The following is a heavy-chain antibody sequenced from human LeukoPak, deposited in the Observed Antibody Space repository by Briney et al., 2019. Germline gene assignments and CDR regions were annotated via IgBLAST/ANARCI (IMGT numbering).Heavy chain of an antibody. CDR1: GGSIRSSYYY. CDR3: ARRRVIRSGYDVNWFDP. D-gene: IGHD5-12*01. CDR2: IYDSGST. V-gene: IGHV4-39*07. J-gene: IGHJ5*02. Sequence: SETLSLTCTVSGGSIRSSYYYWGWIRQPPGKGLEWIGSIYDSGSTYYNPSLKSRVTISVDTSKNQFSLKLSSVTAADTAVYYCARRRVIRSGYDVNWFDPWGQGTLVTVSS.